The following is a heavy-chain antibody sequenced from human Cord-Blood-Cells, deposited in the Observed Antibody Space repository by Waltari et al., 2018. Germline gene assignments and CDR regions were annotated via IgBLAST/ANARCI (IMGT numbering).Heavy chain of an antibody. D-gene: IGHD2-8*01. J-gene: IGHJ3*02. Sequence: HLFHSFSYFNNPVSSVKFSFKASGGTFSSYAISWVRQAPGQGLEWMGGIIAIFGTANYAQKFQGRVTITADESTSTAYMELSSLRSEDTAVYYCARGDCTNGVCYDAFDIWGQGTMVTVSS. CDR3: ARGDCTNGVCYDAFDI. CDR2: IIAIFGTA. CDR1: GGTFSSYA. V-gene: IGHV1-69*12.